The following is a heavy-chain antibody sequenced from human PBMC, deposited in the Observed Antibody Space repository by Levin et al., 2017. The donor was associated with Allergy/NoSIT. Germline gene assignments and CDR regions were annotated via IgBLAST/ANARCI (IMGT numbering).Heavy chain of an antibody. CDR1: GFTFSDTA. CDR2: IRSKASNYAT. Sequence: LSLTCAASGFTFSDTAMHWVRQASGKGLEWVGRIRSKASNYATAYAESVKGRFTISRDDSKNTAYLQMDSLNTEDTAMYYCSHLGGEGYHPRGYWGQGTLVTVSS. V-gene: IGHV3-73*01. J-gene: IGHJ4*02. CDR3: SHLGGEGYHPRGY. D-gene: IGHD5-24*01.